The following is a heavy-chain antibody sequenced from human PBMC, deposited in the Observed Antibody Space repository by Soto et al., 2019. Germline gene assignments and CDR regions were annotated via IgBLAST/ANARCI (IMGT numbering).Heavy chain of an antibody. V-gene: IGHV3-53*01. D-gene: IGHD6-25*01. CDR1: GFTVSNTY. J-gene: IGHJ3*02. Sequence: TGGSLRLSCAVSGFTVSNTYMSWVRQAPGKGLEWISVIYRGLATYYADSVKGRFTISRDDSKNTVYLQMNSLTAEDTAVYFCARDRSDSSRADSFDIWGQGTMVTVSS. CDR2: IYRGLAT. CDR3: ARDRSDSSRADSFDI.